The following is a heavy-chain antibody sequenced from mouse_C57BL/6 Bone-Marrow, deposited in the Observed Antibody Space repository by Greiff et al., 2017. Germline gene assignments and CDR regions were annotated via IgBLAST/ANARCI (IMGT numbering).Heavy chain of an antibody. V-gene: IGHV14-3*01. D-gene: IGHD1-1*01. J-gene: IGHJ3*01. CDR2: IDPANGNT. CDR3: APHYYGSSSPWFAY. Sequence: VQLQQSVAELVRPGASVKLSCTASGFNIKNTYMHWVKQRPEQGLEWIGRIDPANGNTKYAPKFQGKVTITADTSSNTAYLQLSSLTSEDTAIYYCAPHYYGSSSPWFAYWGQGTLVTVSA. CDR1: GFNIKNTY.